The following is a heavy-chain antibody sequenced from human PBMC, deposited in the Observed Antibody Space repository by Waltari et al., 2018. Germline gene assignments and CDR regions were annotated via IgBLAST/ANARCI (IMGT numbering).Heavy chain of an antibody. V-gene: IGHV4-39*01. CDR2: IYYSGST. Sequence: QLQLQESGPGLVKPSETLSLTCTVSGGSISSSSYYWGWIREPPGKGLEWIGSIYYSGSTYYNPSLKSRVTISVDTSKNQFSLKLSSVTAADTAVYYCARQWSMVYGGTYLPFDYWGQGTLVTVSS. CDR1: GGSISSSSYY. J-gene: IGHJ4*02. CDR3: ARQWSMVYGGTYLPFDY. D-gene: IGHD1-26*01.